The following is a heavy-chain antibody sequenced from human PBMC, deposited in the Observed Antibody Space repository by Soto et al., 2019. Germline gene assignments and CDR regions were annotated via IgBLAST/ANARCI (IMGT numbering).Heavy chain of an antibody. Sequence: SETLSLTCTVSGGSISSSSYYWGWIRQHPGKGLEWIGSIYYSGSTYYNPSLKSRVTISVDTSKNQFSLKLSSVTAADTAVYYCARGRSSIAAAGIKKYTLDYWGQGTLVTVSS. V-gene: IGHV4-39*01. D-gene: IGHD6-13*01. J-gene: IGHJ4*02. CDR2: IYYSGST. CDR3: ARGRSSIAAAGIKKYTLDY. CDR1: GGSISSSSYY.